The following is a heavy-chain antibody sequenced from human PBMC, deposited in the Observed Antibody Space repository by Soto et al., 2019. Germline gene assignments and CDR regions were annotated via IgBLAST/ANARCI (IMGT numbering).Heavy chain of an antibody. CDR2: VSYSGST. Sequence: ETLSLTCTVSGGSISSSDYYWDWIRQPPGKGLEWIGTVSYSGSTHFNPSLKSRVTISVDTSKKQFSLKLSSVTAADTAVYYCARAKAPLYSSSWYWFDPWGQGTLVTVSS. V-gene: IGHV4-39*01. CDR1: GGSISSSDYY. CDR3: ARAKAPLYSSSWYWFDP. J-gene: IGHJ5*02. D-gene: IGHD6-13*01.